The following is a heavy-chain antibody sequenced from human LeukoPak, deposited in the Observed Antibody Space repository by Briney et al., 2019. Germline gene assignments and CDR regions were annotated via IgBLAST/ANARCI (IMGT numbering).Heavy chain of an antibody. V-gene: IGHV3-74*01. CDR1: GFTFSDYW. D-gene: IGHD7-27*01. CDR2: INIDGSDT. Sequence: GGSLRLSCAASGFTFSDYWMHWVRQAPGKGLVWVSRINIDGSDTTYADSVKGRFTIPRDNAKSTLYLQMNRLRVEDTAVYFCARGRSPTNGGFDYWGQGTLVTVSS. CDR3: ARGRSPTNGGFDY. J-gene: IGHJ4*02.